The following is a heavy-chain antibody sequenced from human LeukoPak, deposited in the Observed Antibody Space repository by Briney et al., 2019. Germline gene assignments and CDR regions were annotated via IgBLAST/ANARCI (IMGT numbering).Heavy chain of an antibody. Sequence: KTSETPSLTCTVSGGSISSYYWSWIRQPAGKGLEWIGRIYGTGTITYNPSLQSRVTMSVDTSKNEFSLKMSSVTAADTAVYYCTRDSGTTGEVKFDPWGQGTLVAVSS. J-gene: IGHJ5*02. CDR3: TRDSGTTGEVKFDP. V-gene: IGHV4-4*07. CDR2: IYGTGTI. CDR1: GGSISSYY. D-gene: IGHD3-10*01.